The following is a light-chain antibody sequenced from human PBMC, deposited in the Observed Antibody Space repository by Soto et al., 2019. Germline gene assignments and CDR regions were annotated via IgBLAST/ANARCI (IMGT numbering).Light chain of an antibody. CDR2: GDN. V-gene: IGLV1-40*01. CDR3: QSYDTSLSAMV. CDR1: TSNIGAPYD. Sequence: QSVLTQPPSVSGAPGQRVSISCTGSTSNIGAPYDVHWYQHLPGTAPKLLIYGDNNRPSGVPDRFSGSKSGTSASLAITRLQAEDEADYYCQSYDTSLSAMVFGGGTKLTVL. J-gene: IGLJ2*01.